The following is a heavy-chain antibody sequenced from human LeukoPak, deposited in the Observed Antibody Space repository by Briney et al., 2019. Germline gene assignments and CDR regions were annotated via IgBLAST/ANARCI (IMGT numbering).Heavy chain of an antibody. V-gene: IGHV3-33*01. D-gene: IGHD3-10*01. CDR2: IWYDGSNK. CDR1: GFTFSSYG. J-gene: IGHJ6*02. CDR3: AREDLLLPYYYYGMDV. Sequence: GGSLRLSCAASGFTFSSYGMHWVRQAPGKGLEWVAVIWYDGSNKYYADSVKGRFTISRDNSKNTLYLQMNSLRAEDTAVYYCAREDLLLPYYYYGMDVWGQGTTVTVSS.